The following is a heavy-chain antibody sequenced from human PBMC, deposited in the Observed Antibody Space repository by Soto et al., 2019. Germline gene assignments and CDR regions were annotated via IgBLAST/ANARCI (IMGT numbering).Heavy chain of an antibody. CDR1: GFSLSTSGMC. CDR2: IDWDDDK. CDR3: ARILNVDYENAFDI. V-gene: IGHV2-70*01. D-gene: IGHD3-22*01. J-gene: IGHJ3*02. Sequence: GSGPTLVNPTHTLTLTCTFSGFSLSTSGMCVSWIRQPPGKALEWLALIDWDDDKYYSTSLKTRLTISKDTSKNQVVLTMTNMDPVDKATYYCARILNVDYENAFDIWGQGTMVTVSS.